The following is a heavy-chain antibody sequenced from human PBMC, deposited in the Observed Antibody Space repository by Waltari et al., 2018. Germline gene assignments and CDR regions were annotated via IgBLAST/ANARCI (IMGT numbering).Heavy chain of an antibody. CDR1: GGSFSGYY. V-gene: IGHV4-34*01. D-gene: IGHD3-16*02. CDR2: INHSGST. J-gene: IGHJ5*02. Sequence: QVQLQQCGAGLLKAAESLSRTCAVYGGSFSGYYWNWIRQAPGKGLEWSGEINHSGSTNYHPSLQSRVSISVDTSKNQFSLRLTSVTAAYTYVYYCARGRLSSQLQARGRRGNWLDPWGQGTLVTVSS. CDR3: ARGRLSSQLQARGRRGNWLDP.